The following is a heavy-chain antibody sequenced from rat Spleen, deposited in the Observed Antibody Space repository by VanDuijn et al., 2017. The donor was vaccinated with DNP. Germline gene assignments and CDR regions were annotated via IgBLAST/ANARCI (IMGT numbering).Heavy chain of an antibody. Sequence: EVQLVESGGGLVHPGRSLKLSCAASGFTFRDHNMAWVRQAPTKGLEWVAYISYDGGSTYHGDSVKGRFTISRDNAKSTLYLQMNSLRSEDMATYYCARDNYGGYYWGHGVMVTVSS. CDR3: ARDNYGGYY. V-gene: IGHV5-22*01. D-gene: IGHD1-11*01. J-gene: IGHJ2*01. CDR1: GFTFRDHN. CDR2: ISYDGGST.